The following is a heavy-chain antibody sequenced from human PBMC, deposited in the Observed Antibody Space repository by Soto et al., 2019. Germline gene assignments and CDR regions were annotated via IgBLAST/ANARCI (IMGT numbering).Heavy chain of an antibody. CDR2: INWNSGSI. CDR1: GFTFDDYA. D-gene: IGHD6-13*01. J-gene: IGHJ1*01. CDR3: VKDESINWYSGHFRH. Sequence: EVQLVESGGGLVQPGRSLRLSCAASGFTFDDYAMHWVRQVPGKGLEWVSGINWNSGSIGYGDSVKGRFAISRDNAKNSLHLQMNSLSAEDPAFYYCVKDESINWYSGHFRHWGQGTLVTVSS. V-gene: IGHV3-9*01.